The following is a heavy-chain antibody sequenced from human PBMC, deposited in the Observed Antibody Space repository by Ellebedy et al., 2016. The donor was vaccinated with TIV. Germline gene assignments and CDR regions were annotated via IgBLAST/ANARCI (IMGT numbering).Heavy chain of an antibody. CDR2: ISSSSSYI. J-gene: IGHJ4*02. Sequence: GESLKISCAASGFTFSSYSMNWVRQAPGKGLEWVSSISSSSSYIYYADSVKGRFTISRDNAKNSLYLQMNSLRAEDTAVYYCARDQGGYDYAENFDYWGQGTLVTVSS. V-gene: IGHV3-21*01. D-gene: IGHD5-12*01. CDR3: ARDQGGYDYAENFDY. CDR1: GFTFSSYS.